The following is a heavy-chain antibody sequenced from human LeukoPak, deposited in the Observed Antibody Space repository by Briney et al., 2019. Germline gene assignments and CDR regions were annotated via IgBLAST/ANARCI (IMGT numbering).Heavy chain of an antibody. J-gene: IGHJ4*02. Sequence: SETLSLTCTVSGVSISSSSYYWGWIRQPPGKGLEWIGGIYSSGSTYYNPSLKSRVTISVDTSKNQFTLKLSSVTAADTAVYYCAKEGTYTYGASDFDYWGQGTLVIVSS. CDR3: AKEGTYTYGASDFDY. D-gene: IGHD4/OR15-4a*01. CDR2: IYSSGST. CDR1: GVSISSSSYY. V-gene: IGHV4-39*06.